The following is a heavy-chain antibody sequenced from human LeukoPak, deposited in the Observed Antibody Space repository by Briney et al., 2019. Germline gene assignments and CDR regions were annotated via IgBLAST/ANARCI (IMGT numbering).Heavy chain of an antibody. CDR2: INPNSGGT. Sequence: ASVKVSCKASGYTFTGYYMHWVRQAPGQGLEWMGWINPNSGGTNYAQKFQGRVTMTRDTSISTAYMELSRLRSDDTAVYYCARRERITMVRGVITLVNDYWGQGTLVNVSS. J-gene: IGHJ4*02. D-gene: IGHD3-10*01. CDR1: GYTFTGYY. V-gene: IGHV1-2*02. CDR3: ARRERITMVRGVITLVNDY.